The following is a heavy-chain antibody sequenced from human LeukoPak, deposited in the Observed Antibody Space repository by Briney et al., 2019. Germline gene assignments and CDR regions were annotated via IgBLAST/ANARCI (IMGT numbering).Heavy chain of an antibody. CDR2: VYYSGST. D-gene: IGHD2-21*01. CDR3: ARINICGGGGPCIVLKT. V-gene: IGHV4-59*02. J-gene: IGHJ5*02. Sequence: SETLSLTCVVSGGSVSGYYWGWIRQPPGRGLEWIGYVYYSGSTNYNPSFKSRITISVDTSRNQFSLQLSSVTAADTAVYYFARINICGGGGPCIVLKTWGRGTLGAVS. CDR1: GGSVSGYY.